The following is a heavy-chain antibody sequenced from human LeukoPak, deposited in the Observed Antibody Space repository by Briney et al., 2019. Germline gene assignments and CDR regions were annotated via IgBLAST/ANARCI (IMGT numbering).Heavy chain of an antibody. CDR1: GFTFSSYD. J-gene: IGHJ4*02. CDR2: IGTAGDT. Sequence: GRSLRLSCAASGFTFSSYDMHWVRQATGKGLEWVSAIGTAGDTYYPGSVKGRFTISRENAKNSLYLQMNSLRAEDTAVYYCARAQYSSGWADYWGQGTLVTVSS. CDR3: ARAQYSSGWADY. V-gene: IGHV3-13*01. D-gene: IGHD6-19*01.